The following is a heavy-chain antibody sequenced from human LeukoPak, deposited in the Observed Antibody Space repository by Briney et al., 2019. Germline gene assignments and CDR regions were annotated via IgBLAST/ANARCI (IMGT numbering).Heavy chain of an antibody. J-gene: IGHJ4*01. CDR1: GFTFSSYA. D-gene: IGHD6-13*01. CDR3: AKLAGYSSSWDDC. V-gene: IGHV3-23*01. Sequence: GGSLRLSCAASGFTFSSYAMSWVRQAPGNGLEWVSGISGSGATTYYADSVKGRFTISRDNSKNTLSLQMNSLRAEDTAVYYCAKLAGYSSSWDDCSGHATLVTASP. CDR2: ISGSGATT.